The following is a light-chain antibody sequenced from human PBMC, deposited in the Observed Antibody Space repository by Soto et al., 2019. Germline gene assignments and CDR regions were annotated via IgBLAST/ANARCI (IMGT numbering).Light chain of an antibody. V-gene: IGKV3-15*01. CDR1: QSVSRN. CDR3: PQYNNWPQG. CDR2: GAS. Sequence: EIVMTQSPATLSVSPGERATLSCRASQSVSRNLAWYQQKPGQAPRLLIYGASTRATGIPARFSGSRSGTEFTLTISSLQSEDFAVYYCPQYNNWPQGFGQGTKLEIK. J-gene: IGKJ1*01.